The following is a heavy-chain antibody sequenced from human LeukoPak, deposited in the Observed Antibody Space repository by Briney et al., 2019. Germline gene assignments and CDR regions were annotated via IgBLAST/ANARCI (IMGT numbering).Heavy chain of an antibody. Sequence: GGSLRLSCAASGFSFSSYAMHWVRQAPGKGLEWVAAIPNDGTKTYYADSVKGRFTISRDNSKNTLYLQMNSLNTEDTAVYYCTTWDYSYGWATWGQGTLVTVSS. J-gene: IGHJ4*02. CDR1: GFSFSSYA. V-gene: IGHV3-30-3*01. D-gene: IGHD3-10*01. CDR3: TTWDYSYGWAT. CDR2: IPNDGTKT.